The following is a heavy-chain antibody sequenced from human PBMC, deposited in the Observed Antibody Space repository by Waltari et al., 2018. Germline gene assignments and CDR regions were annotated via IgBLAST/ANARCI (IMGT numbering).Heavy chain of an antibody. CDR1: VASICSSASY. J-gene: IGHJ1*01. CDR3: ARLYSSGWYAYFQH. Sequence: QLQLHESGPGLLQPSETLSLTCTVSVASICSSASYWGRSRSCYVGWVRQPPGKGLEWIGTIYYRGTTYYNPSLQSRVTISVDTSKNQFSLKLSSVTAADTAVYYCARLYSSGWYAYFQHWGQGPLVTVSS. V-gene: IGHV4-39*01. CDR2: IYYRGTT. D-gene: IGHD6-19*01.